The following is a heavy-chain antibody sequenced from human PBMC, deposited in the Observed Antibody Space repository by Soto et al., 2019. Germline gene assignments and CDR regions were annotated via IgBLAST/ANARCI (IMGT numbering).Heavy chain of an antibody. CDR2: MYYSGST. V-gene: IGHV4-59*01. CDR1: GGSISSYY. CDR3: ARARGIPVAGPYFDY. D-gene: IGHD6-19*01. Sequence: PSETLSLTCTVSGGSISSYYWSWIRQPPGKGLEWIGHMYYSGSTNYNPSLKSRVTTSIDTSKNQFSLKLSSVTAADTAVYYCARARGIPVAGPYFDYWGRGTLVTVSS. J-gene: IGHJ4*02.